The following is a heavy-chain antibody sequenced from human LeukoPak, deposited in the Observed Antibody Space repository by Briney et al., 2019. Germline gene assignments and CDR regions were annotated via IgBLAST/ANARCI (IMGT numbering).Heavy chain of an antibody. CDR3: ARQKCTSTSGLTKNAFDI. CDR1: GSISGYY. Sequence: SETLSLTCTVSGSISGYYWSWIRLPPGKGLEWIGYIYTSGSTNYNPSLESRVTISVDTSKNQFSLDLSSVTAADTAVYYCARQKCTSTSGLTKNAFDIWGQGTMVTVSS. V-gene: IGHV4-4*09. J-gene: IGHJ3*02. D-gene: IGHD2-2*01. CDR2: IYTSGST.